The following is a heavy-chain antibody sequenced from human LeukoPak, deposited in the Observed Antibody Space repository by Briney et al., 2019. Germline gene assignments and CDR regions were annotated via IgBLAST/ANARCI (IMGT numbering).Heavy chain of an antibody. CDR1: GFTFDDYA. CDR2: ISGDGGST. V-gene: IGHV3-43*02. CDR3: AEEVNALHYDLWSGCPYY. D-gene: IGHD3-3*01. J-gene: IGHJ4*02. Sequence: GGSLRLSCAASGFTFDDYAMHWVRQAAGKGLEWVALISGDGGSTYYADSVKGRFTISRDNSKNSLYLQMNSLRTDIAVLYYCAEEVNALHYDLWSGCPYYGGQGTLVTVTS.